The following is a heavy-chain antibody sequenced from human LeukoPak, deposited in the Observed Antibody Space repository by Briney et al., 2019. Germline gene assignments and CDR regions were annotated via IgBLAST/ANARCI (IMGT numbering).Heavy chain of an antibody. Sequence: SETLSPTCTVSGGCISSYYWSWIRQPPGKGLEWIGYIYYSGSTNYNPSLKSRVTISVDTSKNQFSLKLSSVTAADTAVYYCARVGATGIFDYWGQGTLVTVSS. V-gene: IGHV4-59*08. CDR3: ARVGATGIFDY. J-gene: IGHJ4*02. CDR1: GGCISSYY. D-gene: IGHD1-26*01. CDR2: IYYSGST.